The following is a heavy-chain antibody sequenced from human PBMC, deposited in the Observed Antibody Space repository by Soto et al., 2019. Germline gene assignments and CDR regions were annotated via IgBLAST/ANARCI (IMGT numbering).Heavy chain of an antibody. CDR3: ATSNVWDGDYSWRGYYFDY. Sequence: GASVKVSCKVSGYTLTELSMHWVRQAPGKGLEWMGGFDPEDGETIYAQKFQGRVTMTEDTSTDTAYMELSSLRSEDTAVYYCATSNVWDGDYSWRGYYFDYWGQGTLVTVSS. CDR1: GYTLTELS. V-gene: IGHV1-24*01. D-gene: IGHD4-17*01. CDR2: FDPEDGET. J-gene: IGHJ4*02.